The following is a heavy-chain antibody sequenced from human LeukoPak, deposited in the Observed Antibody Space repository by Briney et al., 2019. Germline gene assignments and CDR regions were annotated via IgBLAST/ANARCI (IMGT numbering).Heavy chain of an antibody. V-gene: IGHV4-59*08. Sequence: SETLSLTCTVSGGSISSYYWSWIRQPPGKGLELIGYTYYGGSTNYNPSLKSRVTISVDTSKNQFSLKLSSVTAADTAVYYCARLPYSGTYYFDYWGQGTLVTVSS. J-gene: IGHJ4*02. CDR3: ARLPYSGTYYFDY. CDR2: TYYGGST. CDR1: GGSISSYY. D-gene: IGHD1-26*01.